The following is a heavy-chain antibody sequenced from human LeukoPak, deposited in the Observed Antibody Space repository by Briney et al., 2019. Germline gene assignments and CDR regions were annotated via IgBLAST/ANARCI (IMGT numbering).Heavy chain of an antibody. J-gene: IGHJ1*01. D-gene: IGHD3-10*01. CDR2: IWYDGSNK. Sequence: PGGSLRLSCAASGFTFSSYGMHWVRQAPGKGLEWVAVIWYDGSNKYYADSVKGRFTISRDNSKNTLYLQMNSLRAEDTAVYYCAKGPGTMVRGVIIETYFQHWGQGTLVTVSS. CDR1: GFTFSSYG. CDR3: AKGPGTMVRGVIIETYFQH. V-gene: IGHV3-33*06.